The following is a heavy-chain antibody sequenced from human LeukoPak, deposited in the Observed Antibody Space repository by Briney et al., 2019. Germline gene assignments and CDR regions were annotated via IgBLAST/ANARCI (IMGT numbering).Heavy chain of an antibody. Sequence: GGSLRLSCAASGFTFSNYAMSWVRQAPGKGLEWVSSISGSGGRTYYADSVKGRFTISRDNSKNTLYLQMNSLRAEDTAVYYCARDRSSSWYNLDYFDYWGQGTLVTVSS. J-gene: IGHJ4*02. CDR1: GFTFSNYA. CDR2: ISGSGGRT. D-gene: IGHD6-13*01. CDR3: ARDRSSSWYNLDYFDY. V-gene: IGHV3-23*01.